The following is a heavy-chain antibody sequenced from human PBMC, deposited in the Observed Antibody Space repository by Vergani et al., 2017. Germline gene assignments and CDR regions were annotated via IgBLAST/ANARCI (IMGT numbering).Heavy chain of an antibody. D-gene: IGHD6-13*01. CDR1: GYSFTSYL. V-gene: IGHV5-51*01. Sequence: EVPLVQSGAEVKKPGESLKISCTCSGYSFTSYLIGLVRQMPGKVLEWMGIIYPGDSDTRDSPSFQGQVTISADKSISTGYLQWSSLKASDTAMYYWARRVYSPAYRMYDFDIWGRGTMVTVSS. CDR2: IYPGDSDT. J-gene: IGHJ3*02. CDR3: ARRVYSPAYRMYDFDI.